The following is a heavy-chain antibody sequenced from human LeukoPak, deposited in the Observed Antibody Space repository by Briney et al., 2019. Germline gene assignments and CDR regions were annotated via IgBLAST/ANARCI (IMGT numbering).Heavy chain of an antibody. CDR3: AKDLDCSSTSCYPDY. D-gene: IGHD2-2*01. CDR2: ISGSGGST. V-gene: IGHV3-23*01. J-gene: IGHJ4*02. CDR1: GFTFSSYA. Sequence: GGSLRLSCAASGFTFSSYAMSWVRQAPGKELEWVSAISGSGGSTYYADSVKGRFTISRDNSKNTLYLQMNSLRAEDTAVYYCAKDLDCSSTSCYPDYWGQGTLVTVSS.